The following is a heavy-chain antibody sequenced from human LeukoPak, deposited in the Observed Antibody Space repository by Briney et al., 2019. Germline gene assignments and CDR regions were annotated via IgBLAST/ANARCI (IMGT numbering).Heavy chain of an antibody. V-gene: IGHV2-70*11. CDR2: IDWDDDK. CDR1: GFSLSSSGMC. Sequence: ESGPALVKPTQTLTLTCTFSGFSLSSSGMCVSWIRQPPGKALKWLARIDWDDDKYYRTSLETRLTISKDTSKNQVVLTMTNMDPVDTATYYCARTKVAATPLDAVDIWGQGTMVTVSS. D-gene: IGHD2-15*01. CDR3: ARTKVAATPLDAVDI. J-gene: IGHJ3*02.